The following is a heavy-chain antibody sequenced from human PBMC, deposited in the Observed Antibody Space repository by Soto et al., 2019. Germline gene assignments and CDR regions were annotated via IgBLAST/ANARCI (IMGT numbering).Heavy chain of an antibody. D-gene: IGHD1-1*01. J-gene: IGHJ4*02. CDR3: ARYGTRADW. CDR2: ISSSGITT. Sequence: EVQLVESGGGFVQPGGSLRLSCAASGFTLRTYKMNWVRKAPGKGLEWVSYISSSGITTYYADFAAGRFTISRDNAKESLYLHLNSLRVEDTAVYYCARYGTRADWWGLGTQVTVSS. V-gene: IGHV3-48*03. CDR1: GFTLRTYK.